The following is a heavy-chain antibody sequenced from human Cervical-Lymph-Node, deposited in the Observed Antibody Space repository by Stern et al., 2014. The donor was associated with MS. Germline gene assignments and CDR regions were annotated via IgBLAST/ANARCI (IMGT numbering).Heavy chain of an antibody. V-gene: IGHV2-5*02. CDR2: IYLDDDK. CDR3: ARVVVPATGAFDY. D-gene: IGHD2-15*01. CDR1: GFSLSSSGVG. J-gene: IGHJ4*02. Sequence: QVTLKESVPTLVKPTQTLTLTCTFSGFSLSSSGVGVGWLRQPPGKALAXLALIYLDDDKRYSPSLKSRVTIAKDTSETKVVLTRANMDPVDTATYYCARVVVPATGAFDYWGQGTLVTVSS.